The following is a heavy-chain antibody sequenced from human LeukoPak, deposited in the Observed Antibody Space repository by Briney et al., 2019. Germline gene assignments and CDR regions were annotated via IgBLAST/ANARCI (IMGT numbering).Heavy chain of an antibody. CDR2: IYYSGST. CDR1: GGSISSYY. J-gene: IGHJ4*02. CDR3: ARVLGYGDYSDY. V-gene: IGHV4-59*12. D-gene: IGHD4-17*01. Sequence: SETLSLTCTVSGGSISSYYWSWIRQPPGKGLEWIGYIYYSGSTNYNPSLKSRVTISVDTSKNQFSLKLSSVTAADTAVYYCARVLGYGDYSDYWGQGTLVTVSS.